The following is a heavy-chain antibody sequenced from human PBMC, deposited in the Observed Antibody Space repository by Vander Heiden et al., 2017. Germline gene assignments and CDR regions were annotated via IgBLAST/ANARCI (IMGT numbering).Heavy chain of an antibody. CDR1: GGPIGGYY. J-gene: IGHJ4*02. CDR3: ARRGLPNYFDY. CDR2: IYSSGST. Sequence: QVQLQESGPGLVKPSENLSLTCNVSGGPIGGYYWSWIRQPPGKRLQWIGYIYSSGSTTYNPALKSRVTMSVDTSKRQFSLQLTSVTSADTAVYYCARRGLPNYFDYWGQGTLVTVSS. D-gene: IGHD6-25*01. V-gene: IGHV4-59*01.